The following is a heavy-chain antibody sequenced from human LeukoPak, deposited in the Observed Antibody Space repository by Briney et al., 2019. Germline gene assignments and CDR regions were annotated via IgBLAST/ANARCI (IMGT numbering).Heavy chain of an antibody. V-gene: IGHV3-30*03. CDR2: ISYDESNK. J-gene: IGHJ4*02. CDR3: ARDGIYGDPPDY. D-gene: IGHD4-17*01. Sequence: GGSLRLSCAASGFTFSSYGMHWVRQTPGKGLEWVAFISYDESNKFYADSVKGRFTISRDNSMDTLYVQMNSLTAEDTAVYYCARDGIYGDPPDYWGQGTLVTVSS. CDR1: GFTFSSYG.